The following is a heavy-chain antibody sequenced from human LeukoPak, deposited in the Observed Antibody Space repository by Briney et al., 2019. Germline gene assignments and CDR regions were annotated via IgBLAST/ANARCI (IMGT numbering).Heavy chain of an antibody. Sequence: GGSLRLSCAASGFTFSSYWMSWVRQAPGKGLEWVANIKQDGSEKYYVDSVKGRFTISRDNAKNSLYLQMNSLRAEDTAVYYCVRVIAARGSASFDYWGQGTLVTVSS. V-gene: IGHV3-7*01. CDR2: IKQDGSEK. CDR3: VRVIAARGSASFDY. D-gene: IGHD6-6*01. J-gene: IGHJ4*02. CDR1: GFTFSSYW.